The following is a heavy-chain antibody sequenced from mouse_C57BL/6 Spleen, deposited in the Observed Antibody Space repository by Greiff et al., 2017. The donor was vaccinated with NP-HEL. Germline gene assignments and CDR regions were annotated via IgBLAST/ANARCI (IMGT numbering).Heavy chain of an antibody. CDR3: TRCDYYGSSSWYFDV. CDR2: IDPETGGT. V-gene: IGHV1-15*01. CDR1: GYTFTDYE. J-gene: IGHJ1*03. D-gene: IGHD1-1*01. Sequence: QVQLQQSGAELVRPGASVTLSCKASGYTFTDYEMHWVKQTPVHGLEWIGAIDPETGGTAYNQKFKGKAILTADKSSSTAYMELRSLTSEDSAVYYCTRCDYYGSSSWYFDVWGTGTTVTVSS.